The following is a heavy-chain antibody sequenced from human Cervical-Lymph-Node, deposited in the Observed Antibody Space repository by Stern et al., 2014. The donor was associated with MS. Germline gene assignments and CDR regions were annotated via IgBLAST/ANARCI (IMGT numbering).Heavy chain of an antibody. J-gene: IGHJ4*02. Sequence: QVQLVQSGPEVRQPGASVRVSCKASGYTFTTPNYGIAWVREAPGRGLAWMGSISSDNGNTVYAQNLQDRVTMTTDTSASTAYMELRSLRSDDTAFYYCARERLRDFNDYHFDSWGQGTLVTVSS. CDR1: GYTFTTPNYG. CDR2: ISSDNGNT. V-gene: IGHV1-18*01. D-gene: IGHD4-11*01. CDR3: ARERLRDFNDYHFDS.